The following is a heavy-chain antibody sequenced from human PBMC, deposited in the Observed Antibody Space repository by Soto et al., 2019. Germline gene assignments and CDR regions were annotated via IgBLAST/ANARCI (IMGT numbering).Heavy chain of an antibody. CDR1: GGSFSGYY. D-gene: IGHD6-13*01. CDR2: INHSGST. V-gene: IGHV4-34*01. Sequence: SEALSLTCAVYGGSFSGYYWNWIRQPPGKGLEWIGEINHSGSTNYNPSLKSRVTISVGTSKNQFSLKLSSVTAADTAVYYCAREKPYSSSWYHDYWGQGTLVTVS. CDR3: AREKPYSSSWYHDY. J-gene: IGHJ4*02.